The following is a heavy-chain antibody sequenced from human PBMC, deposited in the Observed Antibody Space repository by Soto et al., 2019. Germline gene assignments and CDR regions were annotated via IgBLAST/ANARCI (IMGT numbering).Heavy chain of an antibody. CDR1: GFTFSSYS. CDR3: ARDQPGYSYGYGLGY. V-gene: IGHV3-21*01. CDR2: ISSSSSYI. J-gene: IGHJ4*02. Sequence: EVQLVESGGGLVKPGGSLRLSCAASGFTFSSYSMNWVRQAPGKGLEWVSSISSSSSYIYYADSAKGRFTISRDNAKNTRYLQMHSLRAEDTAVYYCARDQPGYSYGYGLGYWGQGTLVTVSP. D-gene: IGHD5-18*01.